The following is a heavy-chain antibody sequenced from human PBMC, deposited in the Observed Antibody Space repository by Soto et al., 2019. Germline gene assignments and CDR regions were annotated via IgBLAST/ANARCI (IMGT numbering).Heavy chain of an antibody. CDR3: VRDVGGSGWFAP. J-gene: IGHJ5*02. CDR1: GISIDNYY. CDR2: IYSSGTT. Sequence: KPSETLSLTCTVFGISIDNYYCSWIRQSAGKGLEWIGRIYSSGTTDYNPSLKSRVTMSVDMSKSQFSLNVRSVTAADTAVYYCVRDVGGSGWFAPWGQGTLVTVSS. V-gene: IGHV4-4*07.